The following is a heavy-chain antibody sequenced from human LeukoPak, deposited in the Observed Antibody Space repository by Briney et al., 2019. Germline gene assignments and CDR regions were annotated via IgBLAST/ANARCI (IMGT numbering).Heavy chain of an antibody. D-gene: IGHD1-1*01. V-gene: IGHV3-30*03. J-gene: IGHJ3*02. Sequence: GRSLRLSCAASGFTFSSYGMHGVRQAPGKGLEWVAVISYDGSNNYYADSVKGRFTISIDNSKNTLYLQMNSLRAEDTALYYRARIETVADAFDIWGQGPLVTVSS. CDR2: ISYDGSNN. CDR1: GFTFSSYG. CDR3: ARIETVADAFDI.